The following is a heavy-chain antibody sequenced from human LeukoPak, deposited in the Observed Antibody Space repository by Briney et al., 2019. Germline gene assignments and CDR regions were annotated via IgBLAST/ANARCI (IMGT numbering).Heavy chain of an antibody. CDR1: GFTFSSYG. CDR3: AKDLWGLNYDILTGYDAFDI. Sequence: GGSLRLSCAASGFTFSSYGMHWVRQAPGKGLEWVAVISYDGSNKYYADSVKGRFTISRDNSKNTLYLQMNSLRAEDTAVYYCAKDLWGLNYDILTGYDAFDIWGQGTMVTVSS. CDR2: ISYDGSNK. J-gene: IGHJ3*02. D-gene: IGHD3-9*01. V-gene: IGHV3-30*18.